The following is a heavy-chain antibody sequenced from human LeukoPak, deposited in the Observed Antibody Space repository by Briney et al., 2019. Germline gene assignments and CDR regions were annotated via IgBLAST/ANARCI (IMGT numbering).Heavy chain of an antibody. CDR3: AKAGDNYYDSSGYYYPDY. D-gene: IGHD3-22*01. J-gene: IGHJ4*02. CDR1: GGSFSGYY. V-gene: IGHV4-34*01. CDR2: INHSGST. Sequence: SETLSLTCAVYGGSFSGYYWSWIRQPPGKGLEWIGEINHSGSTNYNPSLKSRVTISVDTSKNQFSLKLSSVTAADTAVYYCAKAGDNYYDSSGYYYPDYWGQGTLVTVSS.